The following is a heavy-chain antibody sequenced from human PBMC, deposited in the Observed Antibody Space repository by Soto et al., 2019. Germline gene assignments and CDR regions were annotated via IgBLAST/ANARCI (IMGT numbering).Heavy chain of an antibody. J-gene: IGHJ4*02. Sequence: GGSLRLSCAASGFTVSSNYMSWVRQAPGKGLEWVSVIYSGGSTYYADSVKGRFTISRDNSKNTLYLQMNSLRAEDTAVYYCATHYDILTGYYDHLDYWGQGTLVTVSS. CDR1: GFTVSSNY. D-gene: IGHD3-9*01. CDR2: IYSGGST. CDR3: ATHYDILTGYYDHLDY. V-gene: IGHV3-66*01.